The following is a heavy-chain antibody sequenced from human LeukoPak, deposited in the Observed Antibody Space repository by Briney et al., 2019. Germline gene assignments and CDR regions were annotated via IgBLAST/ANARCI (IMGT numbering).Heavy chain of an antibody. J-gene: IGHJ4*02. CDR3: ARRMILWFGELTAFDY. D-gene: IGHD3-10*01. V-gene: IGHV4-34*01. Sequence: SETLSLTCAIYGGSFSGYYWSWIRQPPGKGLEWIGEINHSGSTNYNPSLKSRVTISVDTSKNQFSLKLSSVTAAGTAVYYCARRMILWFGELTAFDYWGQGTLVTVSS. CDR2: INHSGST. CDR1: GGSFSGYY.